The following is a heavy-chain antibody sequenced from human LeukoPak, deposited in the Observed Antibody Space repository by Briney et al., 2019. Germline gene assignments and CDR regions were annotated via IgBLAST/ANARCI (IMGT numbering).Heavy chain of an antibody. Sequence: PSETLSLTCTVSGGSISSGDYYWSWIRQPPGKGLEWIGYIYYSGSTYYNPSLKSRVTISVDTSKNQFSLKLSSVTAADTAVYYCARVTISCGGHCYYFDYWGQGTLVTVSS. CDR1: GGSISSGDYY. V-gene: IGHV4-30-4*01. D-gene: IGHD2-21*02. CDR3: ARVTISCGGHCYYFDY. J-gene: IGHJ4*02. CDR2: IYYSGST.